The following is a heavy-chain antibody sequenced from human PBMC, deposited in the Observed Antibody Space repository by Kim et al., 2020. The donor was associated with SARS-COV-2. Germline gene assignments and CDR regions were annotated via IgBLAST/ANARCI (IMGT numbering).Heavy chain of an antibody. Sequence: SETLSLTCAVYGGSFSGYYWSWIRQPPGKGLEWIGEINHSGSTNYNPSLKSRVTISVDTSKNQFSLKLSSVTAADTAVYYCARVGSSWRPNWFDPWGQGTLVTVSS. D-gene: IGHD6-13*01. V-gene: IGHV4-34*01. CDR2: INHSGST. J-gene: IGHJ5*02. CDR3: ARVGSSWRPNWFDP. CDR1: GGSFSGYY.